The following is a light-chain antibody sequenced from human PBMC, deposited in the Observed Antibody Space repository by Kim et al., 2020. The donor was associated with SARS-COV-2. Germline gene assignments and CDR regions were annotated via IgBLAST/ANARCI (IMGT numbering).Light chain of an antibody. V-gene: IGKV1-39*01. CDR3: QQSYLTPRYT. Sequence: ESVGDRVTITSRASQNIRNYLNWYQQRPGKAPTLLIYEASSLQSGVPSRFSGSGSETHFTLTIDSLQPEDFATYYCQQSYLTPRYTFGQGTKLEI. CDR2: EAS. CDR1: QNIRNY. J-gene: IGKJ2*01.